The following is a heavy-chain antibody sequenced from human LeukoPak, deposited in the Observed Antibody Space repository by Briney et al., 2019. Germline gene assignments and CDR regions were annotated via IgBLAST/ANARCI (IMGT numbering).Heavy chain of an antibody. D-gene: IGHD5-18*01. CDR3: ARVGYSYSINDWSRTAIGAYPTKYHYYMDV. CDR1: GWTFSDYA. Sequence: PSGTLSLTCAAYGWTFSDYAWSWIRQPPGKGLEWIGEINHSGGSNNYASLMSRVSMSVDTSKNQFSLKVSSVTAADTAVYYCARVGYSYSINDWSRTAIGAYPTKYHYYMDVWGKGTTVTVSS. CDR2: INHSGGS. J-gene: IGHJ6*03. V-gene: IGHV4-34*01.